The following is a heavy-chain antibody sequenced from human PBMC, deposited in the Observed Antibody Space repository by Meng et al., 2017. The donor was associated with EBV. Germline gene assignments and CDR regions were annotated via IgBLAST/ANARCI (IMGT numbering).Heavy chain of an antibody. CDR1: GYAFTSYD. Sequence: QVQVVKCGGEVKKPGASRKVSCKASGYAFTSYDINWVRQATGQGLEWMGWMNPNSGNTGYAQKFQGRVTMTRNTSISTAYMELSSLRSEDTAVYYCARGPYYYDSSGYYYGEFDPWGQGTLVTVSS. CDR2: MNPNSGNT. J-gene: IGHJ5*02. V-gene: IGHV1-8*01. CDR3: ARGPYYYDSSGYYYGEFDP. D-gene: IGHD3-22*01.